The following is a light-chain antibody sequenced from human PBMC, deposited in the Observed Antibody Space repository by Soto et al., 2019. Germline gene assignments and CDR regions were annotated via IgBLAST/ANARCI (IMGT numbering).Light chain of an antibody. J-gene: IGKJ2*01. CDR3: QQYNNWQPYT. CDR2: GAS. CDR1: QSVSSN. V-gene: IGKV3-15*01. Sequence: EIVMTQSPATLSVSPGERATLSCRASQSVSSNLDWYQKKPGQAPRLLIYGASTRATGIRARFSGSGSGTEFTLTISSLQSEDFAVYSCQQYNNWQPYTFGQGTKLEIK.